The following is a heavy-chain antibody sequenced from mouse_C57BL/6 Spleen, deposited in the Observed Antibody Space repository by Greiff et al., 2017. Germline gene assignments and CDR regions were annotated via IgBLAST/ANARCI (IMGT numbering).Heavy chain of an antibody. V-gene: IGHV5-9-1*02. CDR3: TRVGYDYGGFAY. Sequence: DVQLVESGEGLVKPGGSLKLSCAASGFTFSSYAMSWVRQTPEKRLEWVAYISSGGDYIYYADTVKGRFTISRDNARNTLYLQMSSLKSEDTAMYYCTRVGYDYGGFAYWGQGTLVTVSA. CDR2: ISSGGDYI. CDR1: GFTFSSYA. D-gene: IGHD2-4*01. J-gene: IGHJ3*01.